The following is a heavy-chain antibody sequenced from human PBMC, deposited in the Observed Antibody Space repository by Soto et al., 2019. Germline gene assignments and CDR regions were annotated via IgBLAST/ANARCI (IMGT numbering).Heavy chain of an antibody. CDR3: AKDKTGHGNFDY. CDR1: GFTFDDYA. CDR2: ISWNSGSI. J-gene: IGHJ4*02. V-gene: IGHV3-9*01. Sequence: EVQLVESGGGLVQPGRSLRLSCAASGFTFDDYAMHWVRQAPGKGLEWVSGISWNSGSIGYADSVKGRFTISRDNAQNSLYLQMNSLRAEDTALYYCAKDKTGHGNFDYWGQGTLVTVSS.